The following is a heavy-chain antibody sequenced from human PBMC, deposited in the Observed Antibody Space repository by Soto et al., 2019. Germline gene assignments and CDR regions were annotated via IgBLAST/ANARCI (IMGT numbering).Heavy chain of an antibody. CDR1: GFTFSSYA. CDR3: AKDREIRFLEWLLYLDAFDI. D-gene: IGHD3-3*01. V-gene: IGHV3-23*01. CDR2: ISGSGGST. Sequence: PGGSLRLSCAASGFTFSSYAMSWVRQAPGKGLEWVSAISGSGGSTYYADSVKGRFTISRDNSKNTLYLQMNSLRAEDTAVYYWAKDREIRFLEWLLYLDAFDIWGQGTMVTVSS. J-gene: IGHJ3*02.